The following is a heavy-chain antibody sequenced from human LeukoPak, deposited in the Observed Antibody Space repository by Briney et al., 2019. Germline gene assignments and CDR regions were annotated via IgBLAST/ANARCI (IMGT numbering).Heavy chain of an antibody. CDR3: ARDVTYHGGDWFDP. CDR1: GFTFNKAW. CDR2: ISSTATSI. Sequence: KPGGSLRLSCVASGFTFNKAWMSWVRQAPGKGLEWVSYISSTATSIYYADSVKGRFTVSRDNAKNSLYLQMNSLRAEDTAVYYCARDVTYHGGDWFDPWGQGTLVTVSS. D-gene: IGHD4-23*01. V-gene: IGHV3-11*04. J-gene: IGHJ5*02.